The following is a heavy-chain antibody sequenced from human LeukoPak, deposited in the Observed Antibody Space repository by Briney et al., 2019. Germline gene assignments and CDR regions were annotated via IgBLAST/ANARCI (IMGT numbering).Heavy chain of an antibody. Sequence: GGSLRLSCAVSGFPFSDFAMSWVRQAPGKGLEWVATISGGGDNTYFADSVKGRFTISRDNSKNTLFLQMVSLRAEDTAVYYCAKFEGALLGNYYMDVWGKGTTVTVSS. CDR1: GFPFSDFA. V-gene: IGHV3-23*01. J-gene: IGHJ6*03. CDR2: ISGGGDNT. CDR3: AKFEGALLGNYYMDV.